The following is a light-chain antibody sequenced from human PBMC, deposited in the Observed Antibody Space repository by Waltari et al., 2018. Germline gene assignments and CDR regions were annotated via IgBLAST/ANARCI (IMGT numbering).Light chain of an antibody. Sequence: EIVMTQSPATLSLSPGERATLSCRASQHPGSDLAWYQQRPGQAPRLLIYGGSTRATGIPARFSGSGSGTEFTLTITSLQSEDFAIYYCQQYSLWPLTFGGGTRVEIK. CDR3: QQYSLWPLT. CDR2: GGS. V-gene: IGKV3-15*01. CDR1: QHPGSD. J-gene: IGKJ4*01.